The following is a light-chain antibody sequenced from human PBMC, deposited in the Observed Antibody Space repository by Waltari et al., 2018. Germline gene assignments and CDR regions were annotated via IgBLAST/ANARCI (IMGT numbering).Light chain of an antibody. CDR3: QQSYNAPYT. Sequence: DIQMTQSPSSLPASVGDRVTITCRSSQSISNYLNWYQHKPGEAPKLLVYVGSHLQRGVPSRFSGSGSETDFTLTISSLQLEDFATYYCQQSYNAPYTFGQGTNVEIK. J-gene: IGKJ2*01. V-gene: IGKV1-39*01. CDR1: QSISNY. CDR2: VGS.